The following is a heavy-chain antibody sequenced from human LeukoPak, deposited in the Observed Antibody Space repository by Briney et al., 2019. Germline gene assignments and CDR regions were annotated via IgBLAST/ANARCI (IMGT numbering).Heavy chain of an antibody. CDR1: GYTFTGYY. D-gene: IGHD2-15*01. CDR2: INPNSGGT. CDR3: ARDVSICSGGSCYPSPGY. J-gene: IGHJ4*02. V-gene: IGHV1-2*02. Sequence: GASVKVSCKASGYTFTGYYMHWVRQAPGQGLEWMGWINPNSGGTNYAQKFQGRVTMTRDTSISTAYMELSRLRSDDTAVYYCARDVSICSGGSCYPSPGYWGQGTLVTVSS.